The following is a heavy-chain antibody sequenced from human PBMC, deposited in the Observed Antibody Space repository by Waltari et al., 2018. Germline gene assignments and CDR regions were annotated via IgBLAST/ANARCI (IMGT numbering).Heavy chain of an antibody. D-gene: IGHD6-13*01. Sequence: QVQLVQSGAEVKKPGSSVKVSCKASGGSLSTYAITWVRQAPGQGLEWWGVIIPMFGKAHNEQKFQERVSITTDGSRTTAYMELSSRTSEYTAVYYCARGGLYGQQLLESAFEIWGQGTQVTVSS. CDR3: ARGGLYGQQLLESAFEI. CDR2: IIPMFGKA. V-gene: IGHV1-69*05. CDR1: GGSLSTYA. J-gene: IGHJ3*02.